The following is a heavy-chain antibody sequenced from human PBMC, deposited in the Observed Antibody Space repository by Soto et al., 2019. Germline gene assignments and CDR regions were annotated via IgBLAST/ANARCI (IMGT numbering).Heavy chain of an antibody. V-gene: IGHV4-30-4*08. J-gene: IGHJ5*02. Sequence: SETLSLTCTVSGGSISSGGYYWSWIRQHPGKGLEWIGNIFYSGSTYYNPSLKSRVTISLDTSKNEFSLKLSSVTAADTAVYYCASFGVASMNWFDPWGQGTLVTVSS. CDR1: GGSISSGGYY. CDR3: ASFGVASMNWFDP. CDR2: IFYSGST. D-gene: IGHD3-3*01.